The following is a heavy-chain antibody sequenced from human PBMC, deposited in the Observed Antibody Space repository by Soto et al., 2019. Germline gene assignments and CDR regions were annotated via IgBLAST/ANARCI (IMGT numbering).Heavy chain of an antibody. CDR2: IYYSGST. CDR3: ARGRGYCSGGSCPGDAFDI. Sequence: PSETLSLTCTVSGGSISSYYWSWIRQPPGKGLEWIGYIYYSGSTNYNPSLKSRVTISVDTSKNQFSLKLSSVTAADTAVYYCARGRGYCSGGSCPGDAFDIWGQGTMVTVSS. CDR1: GGSISSYY. V-gene: IGHV4-59*01. J-gene: IGHJ3*02. D-gene: IGHD2-15*01.